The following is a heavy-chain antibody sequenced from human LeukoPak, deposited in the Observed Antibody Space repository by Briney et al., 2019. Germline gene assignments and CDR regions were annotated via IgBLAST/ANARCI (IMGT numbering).Heavy chain of an antibody. CDR1: GYTFTGYY. Sequence: ASVKVSCKASGYTFTGYYMHWVRQAPGQGLEWMGWINPNSGGTNYAQKFQGRVTMTRDTSISTAYMELSRLRSDDTAVYYCARDRNYYDSSGFGDYFDYWGQGTLVTVSS. CDR3: ARDRNYYDSSGFGDYFDY. CDR2: INPNSGGT. V-gene: IGHV1-2*02. J-gene: IGHJ4*02. D-gene: IGHD3-22*01.